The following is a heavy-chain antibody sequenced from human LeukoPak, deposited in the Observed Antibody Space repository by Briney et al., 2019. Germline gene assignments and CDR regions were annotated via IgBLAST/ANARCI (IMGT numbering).Heavy chain of an antibody. CDR2: IGGSNGIT. Sequence: GVSLRRSCAASRFTFNSYAMSWVRQAPGKGLEWVSVIGGSNGITFYVGSVKGRFTISRDNSKDTLYLQMNSLRAEDTAVYYCARNENSGWGYFDYWGQGTLVTVSS. CDR3: ARNENSGWGYFDY. V-gene: IGHV3-23*01. CDR1: RFTFNSYA. D-gene: IGHD5-12*01. J-gene: IGHJ4*02.